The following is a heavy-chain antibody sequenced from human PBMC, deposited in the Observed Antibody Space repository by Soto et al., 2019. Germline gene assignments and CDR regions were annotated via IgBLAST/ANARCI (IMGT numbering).Heavy chain of an antibody. J-gene: IGHJ4*02. CDR3: ARGFWQQLVPYY. CDR2: IYYSGST. V-gene: IGHV4-31*03. CDR1: GGSISSGGYY. Sequence: QVQLQESGPGLVKPSQTLSLTCTVSGGSISSGGYYWSWIRQHPGKGLEWIGYIYYSGSTYYNPSLKSRVTISVDTSKNQFSLKLSSVTAADAAVYYCARGFWQQLVPYYWGQGTLVTVSS. D-gene: IGHD6-13*01.